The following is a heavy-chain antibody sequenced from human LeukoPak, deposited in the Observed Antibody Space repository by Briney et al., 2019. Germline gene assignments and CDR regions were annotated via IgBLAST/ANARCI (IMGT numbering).Heavy chain of an antibody. D-gene: IGHD3-10*01. CDR2: INPNSGGT. V-gene: IGHV1-2*04. CDR3: TRDYNSGIYGWFGP. CDR1: GYTFTGYY. Sequence: ASVKVSCKASGYTFTGYYMHWVRQAPGQGLEWMGWINPNSGGTNYAQKFQGWVTMTRDTSISTAYMELSRLRSDDTAVYYCTRDYNSGIYGWFGPWGQGTLVTVSS. J-gene: IGHJ5*02.